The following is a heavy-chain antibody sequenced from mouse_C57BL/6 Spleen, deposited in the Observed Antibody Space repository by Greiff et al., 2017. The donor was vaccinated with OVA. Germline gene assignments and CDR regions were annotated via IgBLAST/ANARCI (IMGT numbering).Heavy chain of an antibody. CDR1: GYTFTSYW. V-gene: IGHV1-69*01. CDR3: ARRGIYYDSLDY. D-gene: IGHD2-4*01. J-gene: IGHJ2*01. CDR2: IDPSDSYT. Sequence: VQLQQSGAELVMPGASVKLSCKASGYTFTSYWMHWVKQRPGQGLEWIGEIDPSDSYTNYNQKFKGKSTLTVDKSSSTAYMQLSSLTSEDSAVYYCARRGIYYDSLDYWGQGTTLTVSS.